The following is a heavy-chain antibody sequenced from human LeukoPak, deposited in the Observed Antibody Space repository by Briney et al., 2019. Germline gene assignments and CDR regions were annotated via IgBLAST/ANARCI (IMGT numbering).Heavy chain of an antibody. CDR1: GFTGSHNY. CDR2: IYSGGNT. V-gene: IGHV3-53*01. Sequence: PGGSLRLSCAASGFTGSHNYMSWVRQAPGKGLEWVSVIYSGGNTYYADSVKGRFTISRDNSKNTLYPQMNSLRAEDTAVYYCARGDSSGYYYFDYWGQGTLVTVSS. J-gene: IGHJ4*02. D-gene: IGHD6-19*01. CDR3: ARGDSSGYYYFDY.